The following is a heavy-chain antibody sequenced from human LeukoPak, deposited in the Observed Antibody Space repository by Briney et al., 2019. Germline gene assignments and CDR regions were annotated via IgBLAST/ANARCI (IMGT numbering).Heavy chain of an antibody. CDR3: ARRAVAGMADY. Sequence: GGSLRLSCAASGFMFSKYWMSWVRQAPGKGLEWVANIKQDGSEKYNVDSVKGRFTISRDNAKNSVYLQMNSLRSEDTAVYYCARRAVAGMADYWGQGTLVTVSS. CDR1: GFMFSKYW. CDR2: IKQDGSEK. D-gene: IGHD6-19*01. V-gene: IGHV3-7*01. J-gene: IGHJ4*02.